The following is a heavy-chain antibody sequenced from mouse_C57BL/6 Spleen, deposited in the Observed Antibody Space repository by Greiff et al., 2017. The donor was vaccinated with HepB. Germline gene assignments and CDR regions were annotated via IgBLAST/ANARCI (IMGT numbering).Heavy chain of an antibody. Sequence: QVHVKQSGAELAKPGASVKLSCKASGYTFTSYWMHWVKQRPGQGLEWIGYINPSSGYTKYNQKFKDKATLTADKSSSTAYMQLSSLTYEDSAVYYCASGAPYGSSYDYWGQGTTLSVSS. J-gene: IGHJ2*01. CDR1: GYTFTSYW. D-gene: IGHD1-1*01. CDR2: INPSSGYT. V-gene: IGHV1-7*01. CDR3: ASGAPYGSSYDY.